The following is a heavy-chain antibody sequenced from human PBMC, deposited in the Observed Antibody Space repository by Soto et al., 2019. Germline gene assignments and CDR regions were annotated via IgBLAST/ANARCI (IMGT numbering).Heavy chain of an antibody. J-gene: IGHJ6*02. Sequence: GGSLRLSCAASGFTFSNAWMNWVRQAPGKGLEWVGRIKSKTDGGTTDYAAPVKGRFTISRDDSKNTLYLQMNSLKTEDTAVYYCTADGLELPSGGMDVWGQGTTVTVSS. CDR1: GFTFSNAW. D-gene: IGHD1-7*01. CDR2: IKSKTDGGTT. V-gene: IGHV3-15*07. CDR3: TADGLELPSGGMDV.